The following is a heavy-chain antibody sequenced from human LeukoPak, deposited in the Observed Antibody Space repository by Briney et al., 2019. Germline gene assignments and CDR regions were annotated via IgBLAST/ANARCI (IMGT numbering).Heavy chain of an antibody. V-gene: IGHV1-24*01. CDR2: FDPEDGET. J-gene: IGHJ4*02. D-gene: IGHD6-6*01. CDR1: GYTLTELS. Sequence: ASVKVSCKVSGYTLTELSMHWVRQAPGKGLEWMGGFDPEDGETIYAQKFQGRVTMAEDTSTDTAYMELSSLRSADTAVYYCATVRIAARPGSFDYWGQGTLVTVSS. CDR3: ATVRIAARPGSFDY.